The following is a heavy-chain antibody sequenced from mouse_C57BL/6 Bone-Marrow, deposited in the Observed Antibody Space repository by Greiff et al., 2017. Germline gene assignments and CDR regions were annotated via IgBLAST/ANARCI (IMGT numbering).Heavy chain of an antibody. J-gene: IGHJ3*01. CDR3: ARKISYYYGSSPFAY. V-gene: IGHV1-85*01. CDR2: IYPRDGST. D-gene: IGHD1-1*01. Sequence: VQLQQSGPELVKPGASVKLSCKASGYTFTSYDINWVKQRPGQGLEWIGWIYPRDGSTKYNEKFKGKATLTVDTSSSTAYMELHSLTSEDSAVYFCARKISYYYGSSPFAYWGQGTLVTVSA. CDR1: GYTFTSYD.